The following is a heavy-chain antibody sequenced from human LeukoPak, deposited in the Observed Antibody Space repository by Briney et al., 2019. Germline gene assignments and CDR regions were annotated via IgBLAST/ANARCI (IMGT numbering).Heavy chain of an antibody. D-gene: IGHD5-12*01. CDR1: GGSFSGYY. J-gene: IGHJ4*02. CDR2: INHSGST. V-gene: IGHV4-34*01. Sequence: PPETLSLTCAVYGGSFSGYYWSWIRQPPGKGLEWIGEINHSGSTNYNPSLKSRVTISVDTSKNQFSLKLSSVTAADTAVYYCARGRPKSDIVATITQGTYFDYWGQGTLVTVSS. CDR3: ARGRPKSDIVATITQGTYFDY.